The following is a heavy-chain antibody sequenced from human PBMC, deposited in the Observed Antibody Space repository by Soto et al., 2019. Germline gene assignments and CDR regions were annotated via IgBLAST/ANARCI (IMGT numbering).Heavy chain of an antibody. CDR2: ISYDGSNK. D-gene: IGHD6-6*01. CDR1: GFTFSSYG. Sequence: QVQLVESGGGVVQPGRSLRLSCAASGFTFSSYGMHWVRQAPGKGLEWVAVISYDGSNKYYADSVKGRFTISRGNSKNTLYLQMNSLRAEDTAVYYCAKEQLAAFDYWGQGTLVTVSS. V-gene: IGHV3-30*18. J-gene: IGHJ4*02. CDR3: AKEQLAAFDY.